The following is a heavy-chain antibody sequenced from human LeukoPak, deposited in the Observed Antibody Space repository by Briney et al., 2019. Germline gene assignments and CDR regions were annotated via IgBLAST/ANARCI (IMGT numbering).Heavy chain of an antibody. CDR2: IYQSGSGSS. Sequence: YPSETLSLTCSVFGGSIISSNYYWGWIRQPTGKGLEWIGSIYQSGSGSSYYNPSLRSRVTISVDTSKSQFSLRLSSVTAADTAVYYCAGLSITIFGVADYWGQGTLVTVSS. D-gene: IGHD3-3*01. V-gene: IGHV4-39*07. CDR1: GGSIISSNYY. CDR3: AGLSITIFGVADY. J-gene: IGHJ4*02.